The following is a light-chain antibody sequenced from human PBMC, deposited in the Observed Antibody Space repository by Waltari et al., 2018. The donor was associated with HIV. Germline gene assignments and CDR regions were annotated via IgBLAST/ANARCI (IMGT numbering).Light chain of an antibody. CDR2: SNT. CDR3: QSYDSSLSEGV. Sequence: QSVLTQPPSVSGAPGQRVTISCTRSSSNLGAGYDVHWYQRHPGTAPELLRCSNTNRPAGGPVVFTGSMSGTSASLGITGVQAEDGAVCYCQSYDSSLSEGVFGGGNKLAGL. V-gene: IGLV1-40*01. J-gene: IGLJ3*02. CDR1: SSNLGAGYD.